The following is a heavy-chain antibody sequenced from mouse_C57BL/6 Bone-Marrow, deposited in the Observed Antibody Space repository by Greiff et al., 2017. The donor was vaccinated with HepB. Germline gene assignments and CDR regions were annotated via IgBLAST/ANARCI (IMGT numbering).Heavy chain of an antibody. D-gene: IGHD1-1*01. Sequence: EVQLQQSGGDLVKPGGSLKLSCAASGFTFSSYGMSWVRQTPDKRLEWVATISSGGSYTYYPDSVKGRFTISRDNAKNTLYLQMSSLKSEDTAMYYCARPPYYYGSSYAMDYWGQGTSVTVSS. J-gene: IGHJ4*01. CDR2: ISSGGSYT. CDR3: ARPPYYYGSSYAMDY. V-gene: IGHV5-6*01. CDR1: GFTFSSYG.